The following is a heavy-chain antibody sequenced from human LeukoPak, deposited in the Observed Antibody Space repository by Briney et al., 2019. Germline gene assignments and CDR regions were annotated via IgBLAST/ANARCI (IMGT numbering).Heavy chain of an antibody. J-gene: IGHJ4*02. Sequence: PGGSLRLSCAASGFTFSSYSMNWVRQAPGKGLEWVSSISSSSSYIYYADSMKGRFTMSRDNAKNSLYLQMNSLRAEDTAVYYCARDRESYCTGGRCYSTGDYWGQGTLVTVSS. CDR1: GFTFSSYS. D-gene: IGHD2-15*01. CDR2: ISSSSSYI. V-gene: IGHV3-21*01. CDR3: ARDRESYCTGGRCYSTGDY.